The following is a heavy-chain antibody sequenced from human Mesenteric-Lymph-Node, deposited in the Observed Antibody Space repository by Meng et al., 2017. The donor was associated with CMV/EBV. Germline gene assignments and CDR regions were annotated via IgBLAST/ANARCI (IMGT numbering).Heavy chain of an antibody. CDR3: ARDFGVNGNCFDP. D-gene: IGHD3-3*01. CDR1: GGSFSGYY. J-gene: IGHJ5*02. V-gene: IGHV4-34*01. CDR2: INHSGST. Sequence: CAVYGGSFSGYYWSWIRQPPGKGLEWIGEINHSGSTNYNPSLKSRVTISVDTSKNQFSLKLSSVTAADTAVYYCARDFGVNGNCFDPWGQGTLVTVSS.